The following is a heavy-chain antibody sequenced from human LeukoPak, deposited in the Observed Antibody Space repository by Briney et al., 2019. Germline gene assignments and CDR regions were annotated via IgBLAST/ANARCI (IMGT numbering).Heavy chain of an antibody. CDR1: GFRVSDYY. CDR3: ARDRAANQDWVEFDP. J-gene: IGHJ5*02. D-gene: IGHD3/OR15-3a*01. V-gene: IGHV3-66*03. CDR2: IRDSGEA. Sequence: PGGSLRLSCAVSGFRVSDYYVSWVRQAPGKGLEWVGLIRDSGEAFYADFARGRFAISRDESENTLYLQMNSLRVEDTPVYFCARDRAANQDWVEFDPWGQGTPVIVSS.